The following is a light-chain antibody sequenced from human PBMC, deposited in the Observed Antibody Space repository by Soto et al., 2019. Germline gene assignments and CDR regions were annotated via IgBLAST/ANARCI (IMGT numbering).Light chain of an antibody. V-gene: IGLV1-40*01. CDR1: SSNIGAGYD. CDR2: GNS. J-gene: IGLJ2*01. CDR3: QSYDSSLLEV. Sequence: QSVLTQPPSVSGAPGQRVTISCTGSSSNIGAGYDVHWYQQLPGTAPKLLIYGNSNRPSGVPDRFAGSKSGTSASLAITGLQAEDEADDYCQSYDSSLLEVFGGGTKLTVL.